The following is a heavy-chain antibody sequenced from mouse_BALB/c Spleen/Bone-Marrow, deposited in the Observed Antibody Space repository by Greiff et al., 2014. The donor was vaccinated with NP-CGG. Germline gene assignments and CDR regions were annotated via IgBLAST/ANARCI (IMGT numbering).Heavy chain of an antibody. Sequence: VQLQQSGAELVKPGASVKLSCTASGFNIKDTYMHWVKQRPEQGLEWIGRIDPANGNTKYDPKFQGKATITADTSSNTAYLQLSLLTSGVTSVYYCARSGGYGNYSAWFAYWGQGTLVTVSA. V-gene: IGHV14-3*02. J-gene: IGHJ3*01. CDR2: IDPANGNT. CDR3: ARSGGYGNYSAWFAY. D-gene: IGHD2-10*02. CDR1: GFNIKDTY.